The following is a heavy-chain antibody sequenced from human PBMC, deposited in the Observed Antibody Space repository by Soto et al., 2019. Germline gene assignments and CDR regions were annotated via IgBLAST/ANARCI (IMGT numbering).Heavy chain of an antibody. CDR2: ISSSSSTI. Sequence: PGGSLRLSCAASGFTFSSYSMNWVRQAPGKGLEWVSYISSSSSTIYYADSVKGRFTISRDNAKNSLYLQMNSLRAEDTAVYYCARDGRLSGYYLTDYWGQGTLVTVSS. CDR1: GFTFSSYS. D-gene: IGHD3-22*01. V-gene: IGHV3-48*01. CDR3: ARDGRLSGYYLTDY. J-gene: IGHJ4*02.